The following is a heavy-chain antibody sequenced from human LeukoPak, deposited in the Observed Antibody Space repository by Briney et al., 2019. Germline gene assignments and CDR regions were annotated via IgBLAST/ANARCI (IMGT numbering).Heavy chain of an antibody. CDR3: ARHLQLLAWFDP. V-gene: IGHV4-39*01. J-gene: IGHJ5*02. CDR1: GGSISSSRSY. D-gene: IGHD1-1*01. CDR2: IYYSGRT. Sequence: SETLSLTCTVSGGSISSSRSYWGWIRQPPGKGLEWIGTIYYSGRTYYNPSLKSRVTLSVDTSKNQFSLRLSSVTAADTAVYYYARHLQLLAWFDPWGQGTLVTVSS.